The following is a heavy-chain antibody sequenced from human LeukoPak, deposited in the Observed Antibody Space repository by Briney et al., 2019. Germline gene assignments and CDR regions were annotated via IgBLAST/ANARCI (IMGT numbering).Heavy chain of an antibody. CDR3: ARGGGDYGYYDSSGYRIDY. Sequence: GGSLRLSCAASGFTFSNNWMHWVRQAPGKGLVWVSYINSDGSTTNYADSVRGRITISRDNAKNTLYLQMNSLRAEDTAVYYCARGGGDYGYYDSSGYRIDYWGQGTLVTVSS. D-gene: IGHD3-22*01. CDR1: GFTFSNNW. CDR2: INSDGSTT. J-gene: IGHJ4*02. V-gene: IGHV3-74*01.